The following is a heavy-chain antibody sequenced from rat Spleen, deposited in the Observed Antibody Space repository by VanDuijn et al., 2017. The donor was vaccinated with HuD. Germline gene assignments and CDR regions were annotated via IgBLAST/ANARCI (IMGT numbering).Heavy chain of an antibody. CDR3: ARHGYTTDYLNWFAC. Sequence: EVHLVESGGGLVQPGRSLKLSCAASGFIFSKYDMVWVRQTPTKGLEWVASISTGGGNTYYRDSVKGRFTISRENAKDILYLQMDSLRSEDTATNYCARHGYTTDYLNWFACWGQGTLVTVSS. CDR1: GFIFSKYD. J-gene: IGHJ3*01. CDR2: ISTGGGNT. D-gene: IGHD1-6*01. V-gene: IGHV5S14*01.